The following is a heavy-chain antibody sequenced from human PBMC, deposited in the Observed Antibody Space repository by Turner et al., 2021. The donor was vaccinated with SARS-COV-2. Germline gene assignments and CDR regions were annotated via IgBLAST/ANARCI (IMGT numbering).Heavy chain of an antibody. Sequence: QVQLQESGPGLVKPSETLSLTCTVSGGSISSSSYFWGWIRQPPTKELEWIGSIYYSGTTYYNPSLKSRVFLSIDPSKNQFSLNLTSVTAADTALFYCARQAAGQGLDYWGRGILVTVSS. D-gene: IGHD3-10*01. V-gene: IGHV4-39*01. CDR3: ARQAAGQGLDY. CDR1: GGSISSSSYF. CDR2: IYYSGTT. J-gene: IGHJ4*02.